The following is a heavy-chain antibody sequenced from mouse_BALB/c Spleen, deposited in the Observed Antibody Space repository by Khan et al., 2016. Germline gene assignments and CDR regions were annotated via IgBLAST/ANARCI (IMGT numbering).Heavy chain of an antibody. V-gene: IGHV1-4*01. D-gene: IGHD2-1*01. CDR2: INPTSGYT. CDR3: ARTTRMRGNYLFDD. J-gene: IGHJ2*01. Sequence: QVQLQQSGAELARPGASVRMSCKASGYTFTSYTINWVKQRPGQGLEWIGYINPTSGYTNYNQKFKDKATLTADKSSSTAYMQLSILASEDSAVYYCARTTRMRGNYLFDDGGQGTTLTVTS. CDR1: GYTFTSYT.